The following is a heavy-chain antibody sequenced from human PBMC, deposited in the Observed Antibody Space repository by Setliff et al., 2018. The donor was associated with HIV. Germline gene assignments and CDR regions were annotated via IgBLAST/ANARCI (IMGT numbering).Heavy chain of an antibody. D-gene: IGHD3-22*01. J-gene: IGHJ4*02. Sequence: PSETLSLTCTVSGGSISSGSYYCSWIRQPAGKGLEWIGRIYVPGISNYNPSLKSRVTISADTSKNQFSLKLSSVTAADTAVYYCARGRYDNSHFYYEVIDYWGQGTLVTVSS. CDR1: GGSISSGSYY. CDR3: ARGRYDNSHFYYEVIDY. CDR2: IYVPGIS. V-gene: IGHV4-61*02.